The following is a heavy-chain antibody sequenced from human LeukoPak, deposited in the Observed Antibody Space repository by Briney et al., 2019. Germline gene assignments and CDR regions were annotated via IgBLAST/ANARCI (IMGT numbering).Heavy chain of an antibody. Sequence: GGSLRLSCAASGFTFSNYGMSWVRQAPGKGLEWVSGISGDSDRIHYTDSVKGRFTISRDNSKNTMYLQMNSLRAEDTAVYYCAKHQLYYYDSWGQGTLVTVSS. V-gene: IGHV3-23*01. J-gene: IGHJ4*02. D-gene: IGHD3-22*01. CDR3: AKHQLYYYDS. CDR2: ISGDSDRI. CDR1: GFTFSNYG.